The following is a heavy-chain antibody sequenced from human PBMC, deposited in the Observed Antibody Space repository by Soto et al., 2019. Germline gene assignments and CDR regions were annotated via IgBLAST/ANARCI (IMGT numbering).Heavy chain of an antibody. J-gene: IGHJ4*02. CDR2: IHYSGST. CDR1: GGSVNIGTSY. D-gene: IGHD2-21*01. Sequence: QVQLQESGPGLVKPSETLSLTCTVPGGSVNIGTSYWSWIRQPPGKGLEWIGFIHYSGSTNYNPSLKSRVTMSVDTSKDQLSLKLPSVNAADTAVYYCTRGGDAYKNGHWGQGTLVTVSS. CDR3: TRGGDAYKNGH. V-gene: IGHV4-61*01.